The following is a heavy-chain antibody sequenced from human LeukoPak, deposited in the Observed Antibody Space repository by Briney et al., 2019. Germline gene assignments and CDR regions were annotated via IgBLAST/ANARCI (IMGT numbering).Heavy chain of an antibody. CDR1: GGSISSYY. CDR2: IYTSGST. V-gene: IGHV4-4*07. J-gene: IGHJ5*02. Sequence: SETLSLTCTVSGGSISSYYWSWIRQPAGKGLEWIGRIYTSGSTNYNPSLKSRVTMSVDKSKNQFSLNLNSVTAADTAVYYCARVQVGAAAAPGWFGPWGQGTLVTVSS. CDR3: ARVQVGAAAAPGWFGP. D-gene: IGHD6-13*01.